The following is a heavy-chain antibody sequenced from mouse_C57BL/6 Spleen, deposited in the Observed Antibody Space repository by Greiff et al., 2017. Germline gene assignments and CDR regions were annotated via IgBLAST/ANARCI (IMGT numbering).Heavy chain of an antibody. D-gene: IGHD1-1*01. CDR2: IRNKANGYTT. CDR1: GFTFTDYY. V-gene: IGHV7-3*01. Sequence: EVKLVESGGGLVQPGGSLSLSCAASGFTFTDYYMSWVRQPPGKALEWLGFIRNKANGYTTEYSASVKGRFTISRDNSQSILYLQMNALRAEDSATYYCASSIYYQGGLAYWGQGTLVTVSA. CDR3: ASSIYYQGGLAY. J-gene: IGHJ3*01.